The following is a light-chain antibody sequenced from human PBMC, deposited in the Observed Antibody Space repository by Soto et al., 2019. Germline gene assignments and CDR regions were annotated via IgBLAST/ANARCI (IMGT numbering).Light chain of an antibody. CDR2: GTS. J-gene: IGKJ1*01. V-gene: IGKV3-15*01. CDR1: QSIGNN. CDR3: QQYDRWPWT. Sequence: EIVMTQSPATLSVSPGERDTLSCRASQSIGNNLAWYQQKPGQVPRLLIYGTSTRATAIPASFSGSGSGTEFTLTISRLQSEDFAVYYCQQYDRWPWTFGQGTKVEIK.